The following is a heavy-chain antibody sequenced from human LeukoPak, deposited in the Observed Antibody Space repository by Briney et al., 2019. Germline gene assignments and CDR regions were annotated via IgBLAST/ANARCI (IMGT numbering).Heavy chain of an antibody. J-gene: IGHJ4*02. CDR2: ISSSSSYI. Sequence: GGSLRLSCAASGFTFSSYSMNWVRQAPGKGLEWVSSISSSSSYIYYADSVKGRFTISRDNAKNSLYLQMNSLRAEDTAVYYCARSLPEQLVLGWGQGTLVTVSS. CDR3: ARSLPEQLVLG. D-gene: IGHD6-6*01. CDR1: GFTFSSYS. V-gene: IGHV3-21*01.